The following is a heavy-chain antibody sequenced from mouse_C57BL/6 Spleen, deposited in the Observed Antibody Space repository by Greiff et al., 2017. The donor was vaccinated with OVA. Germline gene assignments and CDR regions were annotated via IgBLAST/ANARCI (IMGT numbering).Heavy chain of an antibody. Sequence: DVHLVESGGGLVKPGGSLKLSCAASGFTFSSYAMSWVRQTPEKRLEWVATISDGGSYTYYPDNVKGRFTISRDNAKNNLYLQMSHLKSEDTAMYYCEGEGCIRAGFAYWGKGTRVSVCA. V-gene: IGHV5-4*01. CDR3: EGEGCIRAGFAY. J-gene: IGHJ3*01. CDR2: ISDGGSYT. D-gene: IGHD1-3*01. CDR1: GFTFSSYA.